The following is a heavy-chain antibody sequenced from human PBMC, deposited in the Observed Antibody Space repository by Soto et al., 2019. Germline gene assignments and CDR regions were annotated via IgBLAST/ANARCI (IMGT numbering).Heavy chain of an antibody. Sequence: EVQLVESGGGLVQPDRSLRLSCAASGFTFDDYAMHWVRQGPGKGLEWVSGISWNSGGIGYADSVKGRFTISRDNAKNSLYLQMDRLRPEDTAFYYCAKSPPDILIGSAFDYWGQGTLVTVSS. CDR3: AKSPPDILIGSAFDY. CDR2: ISWNSGGI. D-gene: IGHD3-9*01. CDR1: GFTFDDYA. J-gene: IGHJ4*02. V-gene: IGHV3-9*01.